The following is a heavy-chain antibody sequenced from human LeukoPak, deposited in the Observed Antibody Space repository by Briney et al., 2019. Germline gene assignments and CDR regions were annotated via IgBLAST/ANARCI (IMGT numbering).Heavy chain of an antibody. CDR3: AREGLNGAFDI. V-gene: IGHV4-61*08. CDR2: IYYSGST. Sequence: SETLSLTCTVSGGSISSGGYYWSWIRQHPGKGLEWIGYIYYSGSTNYNPSLKSRVTISVDTSKNQFSLKLSSVTAADTAVYYCAREGLNGAFDIWGQGTMVTVSS. J-gene: IGHJ3*02. D-gene: IGHD1-1*01. CDR1: GGSISSGGYY.